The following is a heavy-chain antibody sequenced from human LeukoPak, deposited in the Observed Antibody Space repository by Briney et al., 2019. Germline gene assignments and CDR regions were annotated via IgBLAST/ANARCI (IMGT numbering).Heavy chain of an antibody. CDR2: INGQGNNT. D-gene: IGHD3-3*01. CDR3: VRKGVTIFGVVIAPYGMDV. CDR1: GFIFSKYA. Sequence: GGSLRLSCATSGFIFSKYAMHWVRQAPGKGLEYVSGINGQGNNTYYANSVKGRFTISSDNSKNTLYLQMGSLRAEDMAVYYCVRKGVTIFGVVIAPYGMDVWGQGTTVSASS. V-gene: IGHV3-64*01. J-gene: IGHJ6*02.